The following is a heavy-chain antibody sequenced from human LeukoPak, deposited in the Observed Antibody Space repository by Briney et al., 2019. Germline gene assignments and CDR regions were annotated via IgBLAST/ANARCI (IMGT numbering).Heavy chain of an antibody. CDR1: GFTFSNYA. J-gene: IGHJ4*02. V-gene: IGHV3-30*04. CDR3: ARERSSGSYYDY. D-gene: IGHD1-26*01. Sequence: PGGSLRLSCAASGFTFSNYAFHWVRQAPGKGLEWVAVISHDGSKEYYADSVEGRFTISRDNSKNTLYLQMKSLRREDTAVFSCARERSSGSYYDYWGQGTLVTVSS. CDR2: ISHDGSKE.